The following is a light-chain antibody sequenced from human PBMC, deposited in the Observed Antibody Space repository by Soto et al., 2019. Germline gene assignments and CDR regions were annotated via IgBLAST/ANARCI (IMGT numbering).Light chain of an antibody. V-gene: IGKV3-11*02. Sequence: EIVVTQSTATLSLSPGERATLSCRTSQSVGSYLAWYQKKPGKAPRLLIYDASNRATGIPARFKGSGSGRDFTLTISSLEPEDFAVYYCQQRRTWPPLSFGGGTQVEMK. CDR1: QSVGSY. J-gene: IGKJ4*01. CDR3: QQRRTWPPLS. CDR2: DAS.